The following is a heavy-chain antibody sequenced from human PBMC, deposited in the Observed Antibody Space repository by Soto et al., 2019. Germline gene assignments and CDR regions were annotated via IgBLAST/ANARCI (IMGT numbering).Heavy chain of an antibody. D-gene: IGHD3-10*01. CDR1: GLTFSTFG. CDR2: IDSSGGNT. CDR3: SKFWWDSGVIEF. Sequence: EVQLLESGGDLVHPGGSLRLSCAASGLTFSTFGMTWVRQAPGKGLEWVASIDSSGGNTYYADSVKGRFTISRDNSKKQFFVQLVSVNDEDEGVYYCSKFWWDSGVIEFWGEGRMVTV. J-gene: IGHJ3*01. V-gene: IGHV3-23*01.